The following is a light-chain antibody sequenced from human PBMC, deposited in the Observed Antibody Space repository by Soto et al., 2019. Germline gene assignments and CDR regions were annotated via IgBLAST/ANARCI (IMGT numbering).Light chain of an antibody. V-gene: IGKV3-11*01. CDR2: DAS. CDR1: QSVSSY. J-gene: IGKJ1*01. CDR3: QQCYNWPQWT. Sequence: EIVLTQSPATLSLSPGERATLSCRASQSVSSYLAWYQQKPGQAPRLLIYDASNRATGIPARFSGSGSGTDFTLTISSLEPEDFALYYCQQCYNWPQWTFGQGTKVDI.